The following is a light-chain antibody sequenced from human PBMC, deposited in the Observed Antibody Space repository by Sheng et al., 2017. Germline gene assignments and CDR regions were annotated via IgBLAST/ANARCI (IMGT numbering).Light chain of an antibody. CDR1: QSISTY. CDR2: AAS. J-gene: IGKJ2*01. Sequence: DIQMTQSPSSLSASVADRVTITCRASQSISTYLNWYQQKPGKAPKLLIYAASNLQTGVPSRFSASGSGTDFTLTITSLQPEDFATYYCLQSYAYPFSFGQGTKVEIK. V-gene: IGKV1-39*01. CDR3: LQSYAYPFS.